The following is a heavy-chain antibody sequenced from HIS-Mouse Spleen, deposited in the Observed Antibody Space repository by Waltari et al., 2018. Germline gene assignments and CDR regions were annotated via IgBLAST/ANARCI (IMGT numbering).Heavy chain of an antibody. J-gene: IGHJ2*01. CDR3: AREIPYSSSWYDWYFDL. CDR2: IYYSGSN. CDR1: GGSISSSSYY. Sequence: QLQLQESGPGLVKPSETLSLTCTVSGGSISSSSYYWGWIRQPPGKGLEWIGSIYYSGSNSYNPSPKSRVTRSVDTSKNQFSLKLSSVTAADTAVYYWAREIPYSSSWYDWYFDLWGRGTLVTVSS. D-gene: IGHD6-13*01. V-gene: IGHV4-39*07.